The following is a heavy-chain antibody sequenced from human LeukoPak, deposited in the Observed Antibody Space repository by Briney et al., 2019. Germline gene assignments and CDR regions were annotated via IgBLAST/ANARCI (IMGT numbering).Heavy chain of an antibody. CDR3: AKLGGYSSSWYYFDY. J-gene: IGHJ4*02. D-gene: IGHD6-13*01. V-gene: IGHV3-53*05. CDR2: FFRGGDT. CDR1: GFTVSSNY. Sequence: GGSLRLSCAASGFTVSSNYMSWARQAQGRGLEWVSVFFRGGDTYYGDSVKGRFTISRDNSKNTLYLQMNSLRAEDTAVYYCAKLGGYSSSWYYFDYWGQGTLVTVSS.